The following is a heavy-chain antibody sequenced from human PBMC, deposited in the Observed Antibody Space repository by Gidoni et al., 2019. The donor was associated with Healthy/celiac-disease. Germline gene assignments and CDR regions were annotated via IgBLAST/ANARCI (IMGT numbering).Heavy chain of an antibody. Sequence: EVQLVESGGGLVKPGGSLRLSCAASGFTFSNAWMNWVRQAPGKGLEWVGRIKSKTDGGTTDYAAPVKGRFTISRDDSKNTLYLQMNSLKTEDTAVYYCTTGYYYDSSGYYPNFDYWGQGTLVTVSS. CDR3: TTGYYYDSSGYYPNFDY. J-gene: IGHJ4*02. CDR2: IKSKTDGGTT. V-gene: IGHV3-15*07. D-gene: IGHD3-22*01. CDR1: GFTFSNAW.